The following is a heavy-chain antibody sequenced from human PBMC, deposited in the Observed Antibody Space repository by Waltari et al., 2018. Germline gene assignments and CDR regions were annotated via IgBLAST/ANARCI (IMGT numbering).Heavy chain of an antibody. CDR2: LNQDGSAK. D-gene: IGHD4-17*01. CDR1: GFTFTTLW. Sequence: EVQLVESGGGLVQPGGSLRLSCAASGFTFTTLWMNWVRQAPGKGLEWVANLNQDGSAKFYVESVKGRFTISRDNAKNSLFLQMNSLRAEDTAVYYCARGVSGDSGPADYWGQGTLVTVSS. J-gene: IGHJ4*02. V-gene: IGHV3-7*01. CDR3: ARGVSGDSGPADY.